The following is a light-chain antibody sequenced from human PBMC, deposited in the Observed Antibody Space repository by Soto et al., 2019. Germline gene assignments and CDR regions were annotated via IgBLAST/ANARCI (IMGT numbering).Light chain of an antibody. CDR3: QQYNNYPWT. J-gene: IGKJ1*01. Sequence: DIQMTLSPSTLSASVGDRVTITCRASQSISTWLAWYQQKPGKAPKLLIYDASSLESGVPSRFSGSGSGTEFTLTISSLQPDDFATYYCQQYNNYPWTCGQGTKV. CDR1: QSISTW. CDR2: DAS. V-gene: IGKV1-5*01.